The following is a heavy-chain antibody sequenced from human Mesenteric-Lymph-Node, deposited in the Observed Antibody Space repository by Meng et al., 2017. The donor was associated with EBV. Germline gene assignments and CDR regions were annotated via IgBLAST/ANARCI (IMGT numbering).Heavy chain of an antibody. J-gene: IGHJ4*02. D-gene: IGHD3-16*01. CDR1: GFPFSSYS. V-gene: IGHV3-21*01. CDR2: IFTSGNI. Sequence: EVQLVESGGGLVKPGGSLRLSCAASGFPFSSYSMNWVRQAPGNGLEWVSSIFTSGNIYYADSVKGRFTISRDNAKNSLYLLMNNLRVEDTAVYYCTRALGDSTAYWGQGTLVTVSS. CDR3: TRALGDSTAY.